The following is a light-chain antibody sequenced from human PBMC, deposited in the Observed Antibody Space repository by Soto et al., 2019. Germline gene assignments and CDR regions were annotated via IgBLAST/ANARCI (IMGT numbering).Light chain of an antibody. CDR1: QSVLYNSNNKNH. CDR2: GAS. Sequence: DFVMTQAPDSLAVSLGERATINCKSSQSVLYNSNNKNHLGWFQQKSGHPPKLLIYGASFRPSGVPDRFSGSGSGTDFTLTISSLQAEDVAVYYCQQYYSIPFTFGQGTKLEI. CDR3: QQYYSIPFT. V-gene: IGKV4-1*01. J-gene: IGKJ2*01.